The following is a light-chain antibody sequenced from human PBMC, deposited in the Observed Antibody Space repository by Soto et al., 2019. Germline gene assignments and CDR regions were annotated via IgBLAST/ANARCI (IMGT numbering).Light chain of an antibody. Sequence: SVLTQPASVSGSPGQSITISCTGTSSDVGSYNLVSWYQQHPGKAPKLMIYEVSKRPSGVSNRFSGSKSGNTASLTISGLQAEDEADYYCCSYAGSSYGFGNGTKVTVL. CDR3: CSYAGSSYG. V-gene: IGLV2-23*02. CDR1: SSDVGSYNL. J-gene: IGLJ1*01. CDR2: EVS.